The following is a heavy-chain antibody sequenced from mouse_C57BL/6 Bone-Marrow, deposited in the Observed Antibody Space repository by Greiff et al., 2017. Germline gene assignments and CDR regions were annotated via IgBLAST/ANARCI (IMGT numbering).Heavy chain of an antibody. CDR2: IDPSDSYA. V-gene: IGHV1-69*01. CDR3: ARDYYSRDYYAMDY. D-gene: IGHD1-1*01. Sequence: QVQLQQPGAELVMPGASVKLSCKASGYTFTSYWMHWVKQRPGQGLEWIGEIDPSDSYANSNQKFKGKSTLTVDKYSSTAYMQLSSLTSEDSAVYYCARDYYSRDYYAMDYWGQGTSVTVSS. CDR1: GYTFTSYW. J-gene: IGHJ4*01.